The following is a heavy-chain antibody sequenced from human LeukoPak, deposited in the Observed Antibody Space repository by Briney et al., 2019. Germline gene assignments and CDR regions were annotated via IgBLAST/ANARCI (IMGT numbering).Heavy chain of an antibody. CDR1: GFTFSTYC. J-gene: IGHJ4*02. V-gene: IGHV3-7*01. Sequence: GGSLRLSCAASGFTFSTYCMSWVRQAPGKGLEWVAIIKQDGSEKYCLDSVKGRFTISRDNAKNSLYLQMNSLRVDDTAVYYCTGISGWHFDHWGQGALVTDCS. CDR3: TGISGWHFDH. CDR2: IKQDGSEK. D-gene: IGHD6-19*01.